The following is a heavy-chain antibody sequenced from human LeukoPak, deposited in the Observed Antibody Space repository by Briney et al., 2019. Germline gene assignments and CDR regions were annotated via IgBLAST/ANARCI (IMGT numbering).Heavy chain of an antibody. CDR3: ARDVAVAGRTNWFDP. J-gene: IGHJ5*02. Sequence: SETLSLTCTVSGGSISSGSYYWSWIRQPAGKGLERIGRIYTSGSTNYNPSLKSRVTISVDTSKNQFSLKLSSVTAADTAVYYCARDVAVAGRTNWFDPWGQGTLVTVSS. CDR1: GGSISSGSYY. V-gene: IGHV4-61*02. D-gene: IGHD6-19*01. CDR2: IYTSGST.